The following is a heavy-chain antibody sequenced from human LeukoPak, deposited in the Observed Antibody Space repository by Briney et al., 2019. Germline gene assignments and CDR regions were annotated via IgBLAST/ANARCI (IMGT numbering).Heavy chain of an antibody. J-gene: IGHJ6*03. V-gene: IGHV3-43*01. CDR3: AKDTEGRGWFGDSVYMDV. Sequence: PGGSLRLSCAASGFTFDDYTMHWVRQAPGKGLEWVSLISWDGGSTYYADSVKGRFTISRDNSKNSLYLQMNSLRTEDTALYYCAKDTEGRGWFGDSVYMDVWGKGTTVTVSS. CDR1: GFTFDDYT. CDR2: ISWDGGST. D-gene: IGHD3-10*01.